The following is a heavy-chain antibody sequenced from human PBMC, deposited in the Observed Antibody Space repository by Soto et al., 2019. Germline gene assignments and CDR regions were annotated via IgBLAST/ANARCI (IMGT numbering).Heavy chain of an antibody. CDR1: GFTFSSYA. D-gene: IGHD3-3*01. J-gene: IGHJ4*02. Sequence: GGSLRLSCAASGFTFSSYAMHWVRQAPGKGLEWVAVISYDGSNKYYADSVKGRFTISRDNSKNTLYLQTNSLRAEDTAVYYCARGDVYDFWSGYYNPLKSPFDYWGQGTLVTVSS. V-gene: IGHV3-30-3*01. CDR2: ISYDGSNK. CDR3: ARGDVYDFWSGYYNPLKSPFDY.